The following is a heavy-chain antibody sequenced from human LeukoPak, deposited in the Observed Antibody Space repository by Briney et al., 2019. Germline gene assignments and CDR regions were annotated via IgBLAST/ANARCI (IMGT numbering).Heavy chain of an antibody. J-gene: IGHJ6*03. CDR2: ISGSGGST. CDR3: AKNALMFSSGWYYYYYMDV. D-gene: IGHD6-19*01. Sequence: GGTLRLSCAASGFTFSHYGMSWVRQAPGKGLEWVSAISGSGGSTYYADSVKGRFTISRDNSKNTLYLQMNSLRAEDTAVYYCAKNALMFSSGWYYYYYMDVWGKGTTVTVSS. CDR1: GFTFSHYG. V-gene: IGHV3-23*01.